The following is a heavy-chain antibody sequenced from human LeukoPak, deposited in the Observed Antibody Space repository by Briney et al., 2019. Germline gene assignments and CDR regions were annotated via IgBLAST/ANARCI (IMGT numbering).Heavy chain of an antibody. J-gene: IGHJ4*02. CDR3: TTDVPAAGGNDY. D-gene: IGHD2-2*01. V-gene: IGHV3-15*01. CDR2: IKSKTDGGTT. Sequence: GGTLRLSCAASGFTFSNAWMSWVRQAPGKGLEWVGRIKSKTDGGTTDYAAPVKGRFTISRDDSKNTLYLQMNSLKTEDTAVYYCTTDVPAAGGNDYWGQGTLVTVSS. CDR1: GFTFSNAW.